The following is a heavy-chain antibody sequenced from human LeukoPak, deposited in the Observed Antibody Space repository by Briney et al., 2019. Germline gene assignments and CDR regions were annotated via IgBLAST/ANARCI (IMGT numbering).Heavy chain of an antibody. V-gene: IGHV3-66*01. CDR1: GFTFSSYA. J-gene: IGHJ3*02. CDR3: ARDGGPYDAFDI. CDR2: IYSGGST. Sequence: PGGSLRLSCAASGFTFSSYAMSWVRQAPGKGLEWVSVIYSGGSTYYADSVKGRFTISRDNSKNTLYLQMNSLRAEDTAVYYCARDGGPYDAFDIWGQGTMVTVSS.